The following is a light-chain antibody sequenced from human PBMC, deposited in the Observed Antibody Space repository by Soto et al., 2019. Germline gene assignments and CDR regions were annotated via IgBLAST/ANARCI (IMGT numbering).Light chain of an antibody. CDR3: KHYDSCSWT. CDR2: KAS. J-gene: IGKJ1*01. V-gene: IGKV1-5*03. Sequence: DIQMNQSPSSLSASVGDRVTITCRASQSILSWLAWYQHKPGKAPKLLIYKASSLESGVPSRFSGSGSGTEFTRTIISLQTDGSANYYCKHYDSCSWTFGQGTKV. CDR1: QSILSW.